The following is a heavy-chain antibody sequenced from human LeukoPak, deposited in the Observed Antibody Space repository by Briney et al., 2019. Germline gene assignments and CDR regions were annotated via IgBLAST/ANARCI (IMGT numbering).Heavy chain of an antibody. J-gene: IGHJ4*02. V-gene: IGHV4-34*01. CDR2: INHSGST. CDR3: AITGFFGLGGRDDYYFDY. CDR1: GGSFSGYY. Sequence: SETLSLTCAVYGGSFSGYYWSWIRQPPGKGLEWIGEINHSGSTNYNPSLNSRVTISVDTSKNQFSLKLSSVTAADTAVYYCAITGFFGLGGRDDYYFDYWGQGTLVTVSS. D-gene: IGHD2-15*01.